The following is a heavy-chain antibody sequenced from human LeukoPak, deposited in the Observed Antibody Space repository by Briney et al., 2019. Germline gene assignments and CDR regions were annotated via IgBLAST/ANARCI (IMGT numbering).Heavy chain of an antibody. V-gene: IGHV4-59*12. Sequence: SETLSLTCTVSGGSISNYYWSWIRQPPGKGLEWIGYIYHSGSTYYNPSLKSRVTISVDRSKNQFSLKLSSVTAADTAVYYCARGDVLRFLEWSWGQGTLVTVSS. CDR2: IYHSGST. CDR3: ARGDVLRFLEWS. D-gene: IGHD3-3*01. J-gene: IGHJ5*02. CDR1: GGSISNYY.